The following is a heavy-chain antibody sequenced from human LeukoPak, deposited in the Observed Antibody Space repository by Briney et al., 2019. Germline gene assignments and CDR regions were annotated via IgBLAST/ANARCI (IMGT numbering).Heavy chain of an antibody. D-gene: IGHD4-17*01. CDR1: GGTFTSYD. Sequence: ASVKVSCKASGGTFTSYDINWVRQATGQGLEWMGWMNPNSGNTGYAQKFQGRVTMTRNTSISTAYMELSSLRSEDTAVYYCARGWGDYGGYYYGMDVWGQGTTVTVSS. J-gene: IGHJ6*02. CDR3: ARGWGDYGGYYYGMDV. CDR2: MNPNSGNT. V-gene: IGHV1-8*01.